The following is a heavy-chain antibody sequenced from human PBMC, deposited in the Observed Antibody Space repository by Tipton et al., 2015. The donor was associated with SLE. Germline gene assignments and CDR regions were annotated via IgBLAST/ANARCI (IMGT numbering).Heavy chain of an antibody. Sequence: TLSLTCTVSGGSISSGGYYWSWIRQHPGKGLGWIGYIYYSGSTYYNPSLKSRVTISVDTSKNQFSLKLSSVTAADTAVYYCARGMGWGDAFDIWGQGTMVTVSS. CDR1: GGSISSGGYY. J-gene: IGHJ3*02. V-gene: IGHV4-31*03. D-gene: IGHD7-27*01. CDR3: ARGMGWGDAFDI. CDR2: IYYSGST.